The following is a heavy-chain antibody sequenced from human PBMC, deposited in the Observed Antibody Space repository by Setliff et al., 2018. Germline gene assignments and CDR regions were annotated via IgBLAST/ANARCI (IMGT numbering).Heavy chain of an antibody. CDR2: ISGNGGRT. D-gene: IGHD3-22*01. CDR1: TFSFSSYW. J-gene: IGHJ4*02. Sequence: LSLSCAASTFSFSSYWMSWVRQAPGKGLEWVSTISGNGGRTYYAVSVEGRFTISRGNSKNTLYLQMISLSDEDTALYYCAKTFEGYYSDSSGYYYSAPLYPNMDYWGQGTLVTVSS. V-gene: IGHV3-23*01. CDR3: AKTFEGYYSDSSGYYYSAPLYPNMDY.